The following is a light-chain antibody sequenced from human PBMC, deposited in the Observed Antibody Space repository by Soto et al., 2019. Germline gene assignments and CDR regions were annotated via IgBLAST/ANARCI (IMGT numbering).Light chain of an antibody. V-gene: IGKV3-20*01. Sequence: EFELTQSPATLSLSPGEGAALSCRASHNFSASYLAWYQQKPGQAPRLLMHGSSNRAVGIPDRFSGSGSGTEFTLTISRLEPEDFAVYYCQQYIRSPYTFGQGTRLEIK. CDR2: GSS. J-gene: IGKJ2*01. CDR1: HNFSASY. CDR3: QQYIRSPYT.